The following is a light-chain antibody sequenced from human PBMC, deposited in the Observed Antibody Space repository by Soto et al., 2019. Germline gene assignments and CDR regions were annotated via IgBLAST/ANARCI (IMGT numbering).Light chain of an antibody. CDR3: ATWDSNLRAVV. J-gene: IGLJ2*01. V-gene: IGLV1-51*01. Sequence: QSVLTQPPSVSAAPGLKVTISCSGSISNIGANYVSWYQQVPGTAPKLLIYEHNKRPSGIPDRFSGSTSGTSATLGITGLQTGDEGDYYCATWDSNLRAVVFGGGTKLTVL. CDR2: EHN. CDR1: ISNIGANY.